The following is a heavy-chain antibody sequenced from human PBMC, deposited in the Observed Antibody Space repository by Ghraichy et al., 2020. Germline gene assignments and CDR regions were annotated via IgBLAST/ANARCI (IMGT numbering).Heavy chain of an antibody. CDR2: ISSSGYT. V-gene: IGHV4-4*07. J-gene: IGHJ5*02. CDR3: ARDVSWFDP. Sequence: GSLRLSCTVSGGSISSSYWSWIRQPAGKGLEWIGRISSSGYTNYNPSLKSRVTMSVDTSRNHFSLRLSSVTAADTAVYHCARDVSWFDPWGQGTLVTVSS. CDR1: GGSISSSY.